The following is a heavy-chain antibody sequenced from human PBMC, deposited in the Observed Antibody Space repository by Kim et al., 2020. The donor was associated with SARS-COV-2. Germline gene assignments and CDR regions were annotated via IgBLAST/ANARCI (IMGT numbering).Heavy chain of an antibody. J-gene: IGHJ1*01. CDR1: GFTVSGYY. CDR2: ISSSSSFT. Sequence: GGSLRLSCAASGFTVSGYYMSWIRQAPGKGLEWVSFISSSSSFTNDANSMDRRSITARGNTKNAQFLQMNMLVAEATAGYYGGGRDVQLRSGDWGERPLV. D-gene: IGHD5-18*01. V-gene: IGHV3-11*03. CDR3: GGRDVQLRSGD.